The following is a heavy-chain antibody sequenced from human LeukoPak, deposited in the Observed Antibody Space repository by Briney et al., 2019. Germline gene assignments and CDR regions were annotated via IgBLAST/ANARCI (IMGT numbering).Heavy chain of an antibody. V-gene: IGHV5-51*01. CDR2: IYPGDSDT. CDR3: ARFGYIGVGTIPGPYYFDY. Sequence: HGESLKISCKGSGYSFTSYWIGWVRQMPGKGLEWMGIIYPGDSDTRYSPSFQGQVTISADKSISTAYLQWSSPKASDTAMYYCARFGYIGVGTIPGPYYFDYWGQGTLVTVSS. J-gene: IGHJ4*02. CDR1: GYSFTSYW. D-gene: IGHD1-1*01.